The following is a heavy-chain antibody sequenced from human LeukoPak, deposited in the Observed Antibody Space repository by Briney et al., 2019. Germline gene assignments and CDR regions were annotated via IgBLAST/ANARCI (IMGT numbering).Heavy chain of an antibody. J-gene: IGHJ6*02. CDR3: ARLGILTGYPTYYGMDV. D-gene: IGHD3-9*01. CDR1: GFTFSSYA. V-gene: IGHV3-30*04. CDR2: ISYDGSNK. Sequence: GGSLRLSCAASGFTFSSYAMNWVRQARGKGLEWVAVISYDGSNKYYADSVKGRFTISRDNSKNTLYLQMNSLRAEDTAVYYCARLGILTGYPTYYGMDVWGQGTTVTVSS.